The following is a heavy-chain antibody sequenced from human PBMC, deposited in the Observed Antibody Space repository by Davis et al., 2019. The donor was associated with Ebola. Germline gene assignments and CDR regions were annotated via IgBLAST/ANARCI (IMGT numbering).Heavy chain of an antibody. Sequence: HSQTPSLTRAISGDSVSRKGAAWNWIRQSPSRGLEWLGRTYYESKRYIDYAPFVRSRITINPDTAKNQLSLQVDSVTPEDTAVYYCARGWLRTGMDVWGKGTTVTVSS. J-gene: IGHJ6*04. D-gene: IGHD5-12*01. V-gene: IGHV6-1*01. CDR1: GDSVSRKGAA. CDR3: ARGWLRTGMDV. CDR2: TYYESKRYI.